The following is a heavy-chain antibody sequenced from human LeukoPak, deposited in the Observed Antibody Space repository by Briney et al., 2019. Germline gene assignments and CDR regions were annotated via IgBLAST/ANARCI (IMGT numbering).Heavy chain of an antibody. CDR3: ARRACSGDSCLDY. V-gene: IGHV5-51*01. CDR2: IYLDDSDT. J-gene: IGHJ4*02. CDR1: GFSLTTYG. Sequence: GESLKISCKGSGFSLTTYGIDWVRQTPGKGLEWMGIIYLDDSDTRYSPSFQGQVTISGDKSINTAYAHWSNLKASDTAMYYCARRACSGDSCLDYWGQGTLVTVSS. D-gene: IGHD2-15*01.